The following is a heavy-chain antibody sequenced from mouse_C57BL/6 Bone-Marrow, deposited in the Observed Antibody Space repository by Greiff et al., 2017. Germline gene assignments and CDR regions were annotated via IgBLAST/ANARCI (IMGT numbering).Heavy chain of an antibody. D-gene: IGHD4-1*01. CDR3: ARQSGTGWYFDG. J-gene: IGHJ1*03. CDR2: IYPRSGNT. Sequence: VQLQQPGAELARPGASVKLSCKASGYTFTSYGISWVKQRTGQGLEWIGEIYPRSGNTYYNEKFKGKATLTVDKSSSTAYMELRSLTSEDSAVYFCARQSGTGWYFDGWGTGTTVTVSP. V-gene: IGHV1-81*01. CDR1: GYTFTSYG.